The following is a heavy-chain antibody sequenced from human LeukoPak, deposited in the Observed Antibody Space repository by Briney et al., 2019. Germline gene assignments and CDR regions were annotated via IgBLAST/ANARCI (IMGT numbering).Heavy chain of an antibody. CDR3: ARAYLRRYSLVPPHH. V-gene: IGHV4-34*01. D-gene: IGHD3-16*02. J-gene: IGHJ5*02. CDR2: INHSGST. Sequence: SETLSLTCAVYGGSFSGYYWSWIRQPPGKGLEWIGEINHSGSTNYNPSLKSRVTISVDTSKNQFSLKLSSVTAADTAVYYCARAYLRRYSLVPPHHWGQGTLVTVSS. CDR1: GGSFSGYY.